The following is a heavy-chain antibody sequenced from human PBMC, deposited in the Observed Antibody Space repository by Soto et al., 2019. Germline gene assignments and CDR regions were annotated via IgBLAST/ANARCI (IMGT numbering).Heavy chain of an antibody. J-gene: IGHJ5*02. Sequence: GGSLRLSCAASGFTFSSYAMSWVRQAPGKGLEWVSDISGSGGSTYYADSVKGRFTISRDNAKNSLYLQMNSLRAEDTAVYYCARDRVQQQLVDSWFDPWGQGTLVTVSS. CDR2: ISGSGGST. CDR1: GFTFSSYA. D-gene: IGHD6-13*01. CDR3: ARDRVQQQLVDSWFDP. V-gene: IGHV3-23*01.